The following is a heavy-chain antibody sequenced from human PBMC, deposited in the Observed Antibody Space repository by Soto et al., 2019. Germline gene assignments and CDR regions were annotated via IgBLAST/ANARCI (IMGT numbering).Heavy chain of an antibody. J-gene: IGHJ4*01. V-gene: IGHV3-49*03. Sequence: GGSLRLSCTASGFTFGDYAMSWFRQAPGKGLEWVGFIRSKAYGGTTEYAASVKGRFTISRDDSKSIAYLQMNSLKTEDTAVYYCTRDGGIAAAGIDYWGQEPWSPSPQ. CDR1: GFTFGDYA. CDR2: IRSKAYGGTT. D-gene: IGHD6-13*01. CDR3: TRDGGIAAAGIDY.